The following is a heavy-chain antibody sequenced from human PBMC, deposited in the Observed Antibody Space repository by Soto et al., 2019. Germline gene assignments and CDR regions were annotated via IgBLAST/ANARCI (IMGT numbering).Heavy chain of an antibody. V-gene: IGHV4-59*01. CDR3: ARDAYYFDSSGAKAPYFDT. Sequence: SETLSLTCTVSGGSISSYYWSWIRQPPGKGLEWIGYIHYSGSTNYNPSLSSRVTISVDTSKNQFSLRLSSVTPADTADYYCARDAYYFDSSGAKAPYFDTWGQGTLVTVSS. D-gene: IGHD3-22*01. CDR1: GGSISSYY. J-gene: IGHJ4*02. CDR2: IHYSGST.